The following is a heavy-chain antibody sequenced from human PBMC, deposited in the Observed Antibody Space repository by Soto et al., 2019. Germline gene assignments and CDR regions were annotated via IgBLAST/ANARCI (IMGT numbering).Heavy chain of an antibody. CDR1: GFTFSSYA. V-gene: IGHV3-23*01. CDR2: ISGSGVST. Sequence: DVQLLESGGGLVQPGGSLRLSCAASGFTFSSYAMSWVRQAPGKGLEWVSGISGSGVSTYYADSVKGRFTISRDNSKNTLYLQMNSLRGEDTAVYYCASTWSGYYYFDSWGQGTLVTVSS. J-gene: IGHJ4*02. D-gene: IGHD3-3*01. CDR3: ASTWSGYYYFDS.